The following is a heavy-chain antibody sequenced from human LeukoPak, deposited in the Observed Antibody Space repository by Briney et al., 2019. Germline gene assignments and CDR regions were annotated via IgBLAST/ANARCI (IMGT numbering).Heavy chain of an antibody. CDR3: ARKTVVGSYFDY. D-gene: IGHD4-23*01. Sequence: GGSLRLSCEASGFTFSSYEMNWVRQAPGKGLGWVSYISGGGSTIHYADSVKGRFTISRDNAKNSLYLQMNSLRAEDTAVYYCARKTVVGSYFDYWGQGTLVTVSS. CDR1: GFTFSSYE. CDR2: ISGGGSTI. J-gene: IGHJ4*02. V-gene: IGHV3-48*03.